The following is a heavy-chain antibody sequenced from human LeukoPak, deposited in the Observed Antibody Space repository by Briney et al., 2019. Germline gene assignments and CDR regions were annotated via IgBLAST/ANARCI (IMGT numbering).Heavy chain of an antibody. CDR1: GFTFSRYG. CDR3: AKAHIVATILN. J-gene: IGHJ4*02. D-gene: IGHD5-12*01. CDR2: ISYDGSNK. Sequence: PGGSLRLSCAASGFTFSRYGMYWVRQAPGKGLEWVAVISYDGSNKYYADSVKGRFTISRDNSKNTLYLQMNSLRAEDTAVYYCAKAHIVATILNWGQGTLVTVSS. V-gene: IGHV3-30*06.